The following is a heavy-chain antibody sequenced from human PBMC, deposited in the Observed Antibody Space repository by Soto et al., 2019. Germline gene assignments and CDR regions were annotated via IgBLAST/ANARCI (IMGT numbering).Heavy chain of an antibody. CDR1: GFNFNFYW. D-gene: IGHD5-12*01. V-gene: IGHV3-74*01. CDR3: VRDSPTSLEYPDTVASWFDP. Sequence: EALLVESGGGLVQPGGSLRLSCAASGFNFNFYWMHWVRQAPGKGLVWVSRISGDGTITNNADSVKGRFTISRDNAKNTLFLPMDSLRVEDTAVYYCVRDSPTSLEYPDTVASWFDPWGQGTQVTVSS. J-gene: IGHJ5*02. CDR2: ISGDGTIT.